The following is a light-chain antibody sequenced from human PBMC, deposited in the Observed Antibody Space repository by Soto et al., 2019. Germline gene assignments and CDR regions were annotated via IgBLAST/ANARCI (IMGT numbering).Light chain of an antibody. CDR3: QSYDSSNHVRAV. Sequence: NFMLTQPHSVSESPGKTVTISCTGSSGSIASNYVQWYQQRPGSAPTTVIYEDNQRPSGVPDRFSGSIDSSSNSASLTISGLKTEDEADYYCQSYDSSNHVRAVFGGGTQLTVL. V-gene: IGLV6-57*02. J-gene: IGLJ7*01. CDR2: EDN. CDR1: SGSIASNY.